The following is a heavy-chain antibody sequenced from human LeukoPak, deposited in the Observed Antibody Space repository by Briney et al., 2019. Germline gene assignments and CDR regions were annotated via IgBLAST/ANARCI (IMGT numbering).Heavy chain of an antibody. V-gene: IGHV4-59*01. Sequence: SETLSLTCTVSGGSISSYYWSWFRQPPGKGLEWIGYIYYTGSTNYNPSLKSRVTISVDTSSNHFSLKLSSVTAADTAVYYCVRGGGREATIFYWGPGTQGTVAS. CDR3: VRGGGREATIFY. J-gene: IGHJ4*01. CDR1: GGSISSYY. CDR2: IYYTGST. D-gene: IGHD3-3*01.